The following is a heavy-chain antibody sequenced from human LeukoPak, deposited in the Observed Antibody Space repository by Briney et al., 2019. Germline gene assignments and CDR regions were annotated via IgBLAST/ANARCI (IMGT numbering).Heavy chain of an antibody. Sequence: PSETLSLTCTVSGGSISSSSYYWGWIRQPPGKGREWIGSIYYSGSTYYNPSLKSRVTISVDTSKNQFSLKLSSVPAADTAVYYRARHVRYEVPYYYYMDVWGKGTTVTVSS. J-gene: IGHJ6*03. CDR1: GGSISSSSYY. D-gene: IGHD2-2*01. CDR3: ARHVRYEVPYYYYMDV. CDR2: IYYSGST. V-gene: IGHV4-39*01.